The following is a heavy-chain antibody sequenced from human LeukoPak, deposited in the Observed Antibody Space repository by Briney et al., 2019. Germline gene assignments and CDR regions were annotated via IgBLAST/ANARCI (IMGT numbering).Heavy chain of an antibody. Sequence: ASVKVSCKASGYTFTGYYMHWVRQAPGQGLEWMGWINPNSGGTNYAQKFQGRVTMTRDTSISAAYMELSRLRSDDTAVYYCARDRYCSSTSCYEYVRPPPYYYMDAWGKGTTVTVSS. CDR2: INPNSGGT. CDR3: ARDRYCSSTSCYEYVRPPPYYYMDA. D-gene: IGHD2-2*01. CDR1: GYTFTGYY. V-gene: IGHV1-2*02. J-gene: IGHJ6*03.